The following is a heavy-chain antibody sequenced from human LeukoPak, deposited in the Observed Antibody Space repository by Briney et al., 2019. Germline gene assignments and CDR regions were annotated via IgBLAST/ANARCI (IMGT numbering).Heavy chain of an antibody. CDR1: GFTFSSYA. Sequence: SGGSLRLSCAASGFTFSSYAMSWVRQAPGKGLEWVSAISGSGGSTYYADSVKGRFTISRDNSKNTLYLQMNSLRAEDTAVYYRAKDSTVPSYYDILTGYSPYYYYYYGMDVWGQGTTVTVSS. CDR3: AKDSTVPSYYDILTGYSPYYYYYYGMDV. J-gene: IGHJ6*02. V-gene: IGHV3-23*01. D-gene: IGHD3-9*01. CDR2: ISGSGGST.